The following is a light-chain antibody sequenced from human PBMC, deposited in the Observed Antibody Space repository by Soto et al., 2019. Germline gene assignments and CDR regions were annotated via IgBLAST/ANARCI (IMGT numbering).Light chain of an antibody. CDR3: GAWDGSLNAYV. Sequence: LTQPPSASGTPGQRVTISCSGSSSNIGSNAVNWYQQFPGTAPKLLIYTDNQRPSGVPDRFSGSKSGTSASLSISGLQSEDEADYFCGAWDGSLNAYVFGTGTKVTVL. J-gene: IGLJ1*01. CDR1: SSNIGSNA. V-gene: IGLV1-44*01. CDR2: TDN.